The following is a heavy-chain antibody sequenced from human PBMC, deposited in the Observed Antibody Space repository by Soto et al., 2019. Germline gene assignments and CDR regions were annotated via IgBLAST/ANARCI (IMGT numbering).Heavy chain of an antibody. Sequence: QMQLVASGGGVVQPGGPLRLSCAASGFTFNYYPMHWVRQAPGKGLEWVAVVSFDGSNKYYADSVKGRFTISKDNSKNTLYLQMNSLRREDTAVYYCARLPGPLVAVLYIYPLDGREAMSDVDVW. CDR3: ARLPGPLVAVLYIYPLDGREAMSDVDV. CDR1: GFTFNYYP. V-gene: IGHV3-30-3*01. D-gene: IGHD6-19*01. CDR2: VSFDGSNK. J-gene: IGHJ6*01.